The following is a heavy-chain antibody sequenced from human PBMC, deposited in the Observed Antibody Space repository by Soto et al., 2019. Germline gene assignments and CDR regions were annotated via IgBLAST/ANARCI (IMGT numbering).Heavy chain of an antibody. D-gene: IGHD3-3*01. CDR3: ARDLNDFWSGPTPSYGMDV. CDR2: IIPIFGTA. V-gene: IGHV1-69*13. J-gene: IGHJ6*02. Sequence: SVKVSCKASGGTFSSYAISWVRQAPGQGLEWMGGIIPIFGTANYAQKFQGRVTITADESTSTAYMELSSLRSEDTAVYYCARDLNDFWSGPTPSYGMDVWGQGTTVTVSS. CDR1: GGTFSSYA.